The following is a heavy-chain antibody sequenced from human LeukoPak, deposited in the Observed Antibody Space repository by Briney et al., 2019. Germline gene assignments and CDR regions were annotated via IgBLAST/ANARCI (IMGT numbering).Heavy chain of an antibody. CDR2: IIPIFGTP. V-gene: IGHV1-69*13. D-gene: IGHD2-15*01. CDR1: GGTFSSYT. J-gene: IGHJ4*02. CDR3: ARSPNDYSLDY. Sequence: SVKVSCKTSGGTFSSYTISWVRQAPGQGLEWMGGIIPIFGTPHYAQKFQDRVTITADASTSTAYMELGSLRSEDTAVYYCARSPNDYSLDYWGQGTLVTVSS.